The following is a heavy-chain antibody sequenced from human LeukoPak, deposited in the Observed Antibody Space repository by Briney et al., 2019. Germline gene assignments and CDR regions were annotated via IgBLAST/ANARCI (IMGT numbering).Heavy chain of an antibody. CDR1: GFTVSSNY. CDR2: IYRGGST. CDR3: ARVAIGDYFDY. V-gene: IGHV3-53*01. J-gene: IGHJ4*02. D-gene: IGHD3-10*01. Sequence: TGGSLRLSCAASGFTVSSNYMSWVRQAPGKGLEWVSVIYRGGSTYYADSVKGRFTISRDNSKNTLYLQMNSLRAEDTAVYHCARVAIGDYFDYWGQGTLVTVSS.